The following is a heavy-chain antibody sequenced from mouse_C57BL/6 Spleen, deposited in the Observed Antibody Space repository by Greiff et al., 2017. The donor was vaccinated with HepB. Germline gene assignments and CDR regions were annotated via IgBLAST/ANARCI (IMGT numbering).Heavy chain of an antibody. CDR1: GFTFSDYG. CDR2: ISSGSSTI. J-gene: IGHJ2*01. D-gene: IGHD3-1*01. CDR3: ARPLGGSLDD. V-gene: IGHV5-17*01. Sequence: EVQGVESGGGLVKPGGSLKLSCAASGFTFSDYGMHWVRQAPEKGLEWVAYISSGSSTIYYADTVKGRFTISRDNAKNTLFLQMTSLRSEDTAMYYCARPLGGSLDDWGKGTTLTVSS.